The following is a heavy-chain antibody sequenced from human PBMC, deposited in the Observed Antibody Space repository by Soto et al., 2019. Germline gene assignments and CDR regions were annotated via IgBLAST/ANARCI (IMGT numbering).Heavy chain of an antibody. D-gene: IGHD1-1*01. Sequence: GGSLRLSCAASGFTFSNAWMNWVRQAPGKGLEWVGRIKSKTDGGTTDYAAPVKGRFTISRDDSKNTLYLQMNSLKTEDTAVYYCTTKLERTHYYYYYGMDVWGQGTTVTVSS. J-gene: IGHJ6*02. CDR1: GFTFSNAW. V-gene: IGHV3-15*07. CDR2: IKSKTDGGTT. CDR3: TTKLERTHYYYYYGMDV.